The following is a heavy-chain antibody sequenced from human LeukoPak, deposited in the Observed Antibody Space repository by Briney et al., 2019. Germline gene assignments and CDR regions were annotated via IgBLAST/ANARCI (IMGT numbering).Heavy chain of an antibody. CDR3: ARGHTAVTRHFDF. CDR1: GFTFSSYW. CDR2: IKQDGSEK. V-gene: IGHV3-7*01. J-gene: IGHJ4*02. Sequence: GGPLRLSCAGSGFTFSSYWMSWVRQAPGKGLEWVANIKQDGSEKYYVDSVKGRFTISRDNAKNSLYLQMNSLRAEDTAVYYCARGHTAVTRHFDFWGQGTLVTVSS. D-gene: IGHD4-17*01.